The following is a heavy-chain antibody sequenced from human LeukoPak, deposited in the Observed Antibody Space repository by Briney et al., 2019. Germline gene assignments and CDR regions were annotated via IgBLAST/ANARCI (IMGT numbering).Heavy chain of an antibody. D-gene: IGHD2-21*01. J-gene: IGHJ5*02. Sequence: SETLSLTCAVYGGSFSGYYWSSIRQPPGKGLEWIGEINHSGSTNYNPSLKSRVTISVDTSKNQFSLKLSSVTAADTAVYYCARGIPSDPWGQGTLVTVSS. V-gene: IGHV4-34*01. CDR1: GGSFSGYY. CDR2: INHSGST. CDR3: ARGIPSDP.